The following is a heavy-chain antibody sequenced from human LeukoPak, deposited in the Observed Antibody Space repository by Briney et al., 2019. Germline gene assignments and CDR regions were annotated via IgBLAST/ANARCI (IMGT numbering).Heavy chain of an antibody. CDR3: ARQLETTGGWFDP. CDR1: GYTFTGYY. CDR2: INPNSGGT. Sequence: ASVKVSCKASGYTFTGYYMHWVRQAPGQGLEWMGWINPNSGGTNYAQKFQGRVTMTRDTSISTAYVELSRLRSDDTAVYYCARQLETTGGWFDPWGQGTLVTVSS. D-gene: IGHD1-1*01. V-gene: IGHV1-2*02. J-gene: IGHJ5*02.